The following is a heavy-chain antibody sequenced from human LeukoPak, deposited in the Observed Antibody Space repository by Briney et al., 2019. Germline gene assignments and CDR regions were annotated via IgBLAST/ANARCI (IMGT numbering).Heavy chain of an antibody. CDR3: ARETSDYLYYYMDV. CDR2: INHSGST. V-gene: IGHV4-34*01. D-gene: IGHD1-26*01. CDR1: GGSFSGYY. Sequence: PSETLSLTCAVYGGSFSGYYWSWIRQPPGKGLEWIGEINHSGSTNYNPSLKSRVTMSVDTSKNQFSLKLSSVTAADTAVYYCARETSDYLYYYMDVWGKGTTVTISS. J-gene: IGHJ6*03.